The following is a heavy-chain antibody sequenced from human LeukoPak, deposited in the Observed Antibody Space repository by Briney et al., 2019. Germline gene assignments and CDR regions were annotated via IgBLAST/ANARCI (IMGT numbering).Heavy chain of an antibody. CDR3: ARDPGNNWSDA. J-gene: IGHJ5*02. V-gene: IGHV1-2*02. CDR2: IIPNSGGT. Sequence: ASVKVSCKASGYTFTGYYMHWVRQAPGQGLEWMGWIIPNSGGTNYAQKFQGRVTMTRDTTISTAYMELSRLRSDDTAVYYCARDPGNNWSDAWGQGTPVTVSS. CDR1: GYTFTGYY.